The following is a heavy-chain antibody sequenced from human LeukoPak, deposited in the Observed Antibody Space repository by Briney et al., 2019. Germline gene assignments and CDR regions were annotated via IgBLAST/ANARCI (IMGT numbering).Heavy chain of an antibody. CDR1: GGSISSYY. V-gene: IGHV4-59*01. J-gene: IGHJ4*02. D-gene: IGHD3-16*01. CDR2: IYYSGST. CDR3: ARGLIGDGGYYFDY. Sequence: SETLSLTFTVSGGSISSYYWSWIRQPPGKGLEWIGYIYYSGSTNYNPSLKSRVTISVDTSKNQFSLKLSSVTAADTAVYYCARGLIGDGGYYFDYWGQGTLVTVSS.